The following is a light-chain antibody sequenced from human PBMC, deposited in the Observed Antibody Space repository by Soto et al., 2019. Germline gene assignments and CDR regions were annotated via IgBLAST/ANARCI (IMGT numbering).Light chain of an antibody. J-gene: IGKJ1*01. CDR2: GAS. CDR1: QSVSSSY. CDR3: QQYNNWART. V-gene: IGKV3-15*01. Sequence: EIGLTQSPCTLSLSTGERATLSCRASQSVSSSYLAWYQQKPGQAPRLLMYGASTRATGIPARFSGSGSGTEFTLTISSLQSADFAVYFCQQYNNWARTFGQGTKVDI.